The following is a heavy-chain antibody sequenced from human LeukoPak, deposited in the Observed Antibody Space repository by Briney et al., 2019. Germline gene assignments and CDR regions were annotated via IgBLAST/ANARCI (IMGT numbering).Heavy chain of an antibody. CDR3: ARGGNYDSSGFYPSTDYFDY. D-gene: IGHD3-22*01. Sequence: PGGSLRLSCAASGFTFSSYSMNWVRQAPGKGLEWVSYISSSSSTIYCADSVKGRFTISRDNAKNSLYLQMNSLRDEDTAVYYCARGGNYDSSGFYPSTDYFDYWGQGTLVTVSS. V-gene: IGHV3-48*02. CDR2: ISSSSSTI. J-gene: IGHJ4*02. CDR1: GFTFSSYS.